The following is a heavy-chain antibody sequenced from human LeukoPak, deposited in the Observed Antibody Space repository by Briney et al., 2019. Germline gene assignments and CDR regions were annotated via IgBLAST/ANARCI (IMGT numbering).Heavy chain of an antibody. CDR1: GGSISSSNYY. J-gene: IGHJ4*02. V-gene: IGHV4-39*01. D-gene: IGHD1-26*01. CDR3: ARHIYSGSYSTPNFDY. Sequence: SETLSLTCTVSGGSISSSNYYWGWIRQPPGKGLEWLGNIYYSGSTYYNPSLKSRVTISVDTSKNQFSLKLSSVTAADTAVYYCARHIYSGSYSTPNFDYWGQGTLVTVSS. CDR2: IYYSGST.